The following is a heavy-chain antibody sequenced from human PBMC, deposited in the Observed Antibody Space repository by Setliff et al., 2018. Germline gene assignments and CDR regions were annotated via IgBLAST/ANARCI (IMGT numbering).Heavy chain of an antibody. CDR3: ARRGMSSSWFQGYFDY. J-gene: IGHJ4*02. Sequence: PGESLKISCKGSGYSFTSYWIGWVRQMPGKGLEWMGIIYPGDSDTRYSPSFQGQVTISADKSISTAYLQWSSLKASDTAMYYCARRGMSSSWFQGYFDYWGQGTLVTVSS. CDR2: IYPGDSDT. D-gene: IGHD6-13*01. CDR1: GYSFTSYW. V-gene: IGHV5-51*01.